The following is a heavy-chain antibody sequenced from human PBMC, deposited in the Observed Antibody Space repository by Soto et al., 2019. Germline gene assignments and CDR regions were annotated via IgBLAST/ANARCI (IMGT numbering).Heavy chain of an antibody. CDR2: ISGSGGST. J-gene: IGHJ6*03. D-gene: IGHD2-2*01. CDR1: GFTFSSYA. V-gene: IGHV3-23*01. Sequence: GGSLRLSCAASGFTFSSYAMSWVRQAPGKGLEWVSAISGSGGSTYYADSVKGRFTISRDNSKNTLYLQMNSLRAEDTAVYYCAKSHQDIVVVPAAYGYMDVWGKGTTVTVSS. CDR3: AKSHQDIVVVPAAYGYMDV.